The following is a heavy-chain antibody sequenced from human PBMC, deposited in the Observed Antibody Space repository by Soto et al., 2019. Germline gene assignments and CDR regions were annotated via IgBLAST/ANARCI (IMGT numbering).Heavy chain of an antibody. V-gene: IGHV1-24*01. D-gene: IGHD3-22*01. Sequence: ASVKVSCKVSGYTLTELSMHWVRQAPGKGLEWMGGFDPEDGETIYAQKFHGRVTMTEDTSTDTAYMELSSLRSEDTAVYYCATTPYDSSVYYFGFLGYWGQGTLVTVSS. CDR2: FDPEDGET. CDR3: ATTPYDSSVYYFGFLGY. J-gene: IGHJ4*02. CDR1: GYTLTELS.